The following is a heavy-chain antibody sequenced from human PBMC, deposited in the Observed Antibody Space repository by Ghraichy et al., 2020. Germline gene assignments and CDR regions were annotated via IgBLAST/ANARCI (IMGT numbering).Heavy chain of an antibody. Sequence: GGSLRLSCAASGFTFSSYWMTWVRQAPGKGLEWVANIHQDGSEIYYVDSVKGRFTISRDNAKNSLFLHMNSLRAEDTALYYCARGNSGWSPVAFDVWGQGTMVTVSS. V-gene: IGHV3-7*03. J-gene: IGHJ3*01. CDR1: GFTFSSYW. CDR2: IHQDGSEI. D-gene: IGHD6-19*01. CDR3: ARGNSGWSPVAFDV.